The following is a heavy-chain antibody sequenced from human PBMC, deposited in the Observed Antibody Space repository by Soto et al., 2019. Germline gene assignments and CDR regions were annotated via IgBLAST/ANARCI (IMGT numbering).Heavy chain of an antibody. J-gene: IGHJ6*02. V-gene: IGHV4-34*01. CDR1: GGSFSGYY. CDR3: ARELVMYSSGWYVNYYYYGMDV. CDR2: INHSGST. Sequence: SETLSLTCAVYGGSFSGYYWSWIRQPPGKGLEWIGEINHSGSTNYNPSLKSRVTISVDTSKNQFSLKLSSVTAADTAVYYCARELVMYSSGWYVNYYYYGMDVWGQGTTGTVSS. D-gene: IGHD6-19*01.